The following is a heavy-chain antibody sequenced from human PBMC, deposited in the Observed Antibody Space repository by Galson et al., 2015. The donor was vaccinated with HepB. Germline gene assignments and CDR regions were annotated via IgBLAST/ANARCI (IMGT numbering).Heavy chain of an antibody. CDR3: AKVSSGKGRPY. V-gene: IGHV3-11*05. Sequence: SLRLSCAASGFTFSDYYMSWIRQAPGKGLEWVSYISSSSSYTNYADSVKGRFTISRDNAKNSLYLQMNSLRAEDTAFYYCAKVSSGKGRPYWGQGTLVTVSS. CDR2: ISSSSSYT. CDR1: GFTFSDYY. D-gene: IGHD6-19*01. J-gene: IGHJ4*02.